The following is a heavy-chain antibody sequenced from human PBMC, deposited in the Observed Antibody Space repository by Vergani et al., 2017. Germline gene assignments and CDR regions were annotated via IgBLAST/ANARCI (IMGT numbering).Heavy chain of an antibody. CDR1: GGSISSGGYY. CDR3: ARGYCSSTSCYRFYYYYGMDV. V-gene: IGHV4-31*03. CDR2: IYYSGST. J-gene: IGHJ6*02. D-gene: IGHD2-2*01. Sequence: QVQLQESGPGLVKPSQTLSLTCTVSGGSISSGGYYWSWIRQHPGKGLEWIGYIYYSGSTYYNPSLKSRVTISVDTSKNQFSLKLSSVTAADTAVYYCARGYCSSTSCYRFYYYYGMDVWGQGTTVTVSS.